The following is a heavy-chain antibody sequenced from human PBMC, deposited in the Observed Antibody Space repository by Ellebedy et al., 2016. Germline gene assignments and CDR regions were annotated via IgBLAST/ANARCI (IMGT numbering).Heavy chain of an antibody. CDR2: IYSGGDT. CDR1: GFTVSNNY. V-gene: IGHV3-66*01. Sequence: GGSLRLSCAASGFTVSNNYMSWIRQAPGKGLEWVSLIYSGGDTHYADSVKGRFTISRDNSKNTLYLQMNSLRAEDTAVYYCARDPSWIAADTPWGQGTLVTVSS. D-gene: IGHD6-13*01. J-gene: IGHJ5*02. CDR3: ARDPSWIAADTP.